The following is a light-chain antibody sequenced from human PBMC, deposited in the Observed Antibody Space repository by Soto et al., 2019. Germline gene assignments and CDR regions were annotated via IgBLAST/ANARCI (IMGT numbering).Light chain of an antibody. CDR2: GVS. CDR3: RSYASSITVV. Sequence: QSALTQPASVSGSPGQSVTISCTGSSSDVGGDYYVSWYQQHPGTAPKLIIYGVSNRPSGVPGRFSGSKSGNTASLTISRLQAEDEADYYCRSYASSITVVFGGGTKLTVL. J-gene: IGLJ2*01. CDR1: SSDVGGDYY. V-gene: IGLV2-14*01.